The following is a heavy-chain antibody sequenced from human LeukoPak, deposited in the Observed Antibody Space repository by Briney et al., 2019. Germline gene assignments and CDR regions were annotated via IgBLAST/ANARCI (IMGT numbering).Heavy chain of an antibody. Sequence: SETLSLTCTVSGGSIRSYYWSWIRQAPGKGLEWIGYISYRGGTYYNPSLKSRVTMSVDTSKNQFSLKLSSVTAADTAPYYCARGPGLRSAEAFDIWGQGTMVTVSS. CDR1: GGSIRSYY. CDR2: ISYRGGT. J-gene: IGHJ3*02. D-gene: IGHD3-9*01. CDR3: ARGPGLRSAEAFDI. V-gene: IGHV4-59*12.